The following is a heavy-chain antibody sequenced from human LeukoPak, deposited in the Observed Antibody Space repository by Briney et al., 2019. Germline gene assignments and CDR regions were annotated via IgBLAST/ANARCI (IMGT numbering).Heavy chain of an antibody. J-gene: IGHJ3*02. D-gene: IGHD2-15*01. CDR2: IYTSGST. V-gene: IGHV4-4*07. Sequence: PSETLSLTCTVSGGSISIYYWSWIRQPAGKGLEWIGRIYTSGSTNYNPSLKSRVTMSVDTSKNQFSLKLSSVTAADTAVYYCARLMGYCSGGSCYPRAFDIWGQGTMVTVSS. CDR3: ARLMGYCSGGSCYPRAFDI. CDR1: GGSISIYY.